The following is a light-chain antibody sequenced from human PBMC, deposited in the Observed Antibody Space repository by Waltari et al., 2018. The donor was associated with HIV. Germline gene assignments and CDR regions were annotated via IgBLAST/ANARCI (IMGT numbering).Light chain of an antibody. CDR2: GTT. CDR3: QQSFSIPLT. Sequence: DIQMTQSPSSLSASVGDRVTITCRASQSIRSYLNWYQQKPGKAPKLLIYGTTSLQSGVPSRFSGSGFGTDFTLTVSSLRPGGSATYYCQQSFSIPLTFGGGTKVEIK. CDR1: QSIRSY. V-gene: IGKV1-39*01. J-gene: IGKJ4*01.